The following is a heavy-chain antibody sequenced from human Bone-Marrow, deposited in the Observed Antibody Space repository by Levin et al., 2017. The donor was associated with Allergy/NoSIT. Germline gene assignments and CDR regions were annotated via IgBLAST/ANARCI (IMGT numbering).Heavy chain of an antibody. D-gene: IGHD1-14*01. CDR2: IYPRDSDT. CDR3: ARVLATTYYAMDV. V-gene: IGHV5-51*01. Sequence: SGGSLRLSCKASGYSFTNYWTAWVRQLPGKGLEWMGIIYPRDSDTKYSPSFQGHVTISADKSITTAYLEWDTLTAPDTATYYCARVLATTYYAMDVWGQGTTVIVSS. CDR1: GYSFTNYW. J-gene: IGHJ6*01.